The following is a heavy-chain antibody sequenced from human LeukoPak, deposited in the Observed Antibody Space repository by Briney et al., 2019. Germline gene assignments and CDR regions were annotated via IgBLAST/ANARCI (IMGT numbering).Heavy chain of an antibody. CDR2: IVVGSGNT. CDR1: GFTFSNSA. Sequence: SVKVSGKASGFTFSNSAMQWVRQARGQRLEWIGWIVVGSGNTNYAQKFQERVSITRDMSRSTVYMELSSLRSEDTAVYYCAAGYYDILSGWGQGTLVTVSS. J-gene: IGHJ4*02. D-gene: IGHD3-9*01. V-gene: IGHV1-58*02. CDR3: AAGYYDILSG.